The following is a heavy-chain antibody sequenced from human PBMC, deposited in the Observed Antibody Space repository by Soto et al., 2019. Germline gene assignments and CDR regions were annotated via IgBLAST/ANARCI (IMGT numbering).Heavy chain of an antibody. CDR3: AYSSTPFDY. CDR2: ISGSGGST. J-gene: IGHJ4*02. D-gene: IGHD6-13*01. CDR1: GFTFRSYP. Sequence: GGSLRLSGAASGFTFRSYPMSCDRQAPGKGLEWVSAISGSGGSTYYADSVKGRFTTSRDNSKNTLYLQMNSLRAEDTAVYYCAYSSTPFDYWGQGTLVTVSS. V-gene: IGHV3-23*01.